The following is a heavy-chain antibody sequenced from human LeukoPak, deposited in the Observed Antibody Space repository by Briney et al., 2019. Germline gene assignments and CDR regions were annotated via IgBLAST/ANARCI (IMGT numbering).Heavy chain of an antibody. D-gene: IGHD6-19*01. CDR1: GLTFTYYA. J-gene: IGHJ6*02. Sequence: GGSLRLSCTASGLTFTYYAMTWVRQAPGKGLEWVSLISGSGGSAEYADSVKGRFTISRDNSKNTLFLQMSSLRAEDTAIYYCAKVGSSGWYAMDVWGRGTSVTVS. CDR2: ISGSGGSA. CDR3: AKVGSSGWYAMDV. V-gene: IGHV3-23*01.